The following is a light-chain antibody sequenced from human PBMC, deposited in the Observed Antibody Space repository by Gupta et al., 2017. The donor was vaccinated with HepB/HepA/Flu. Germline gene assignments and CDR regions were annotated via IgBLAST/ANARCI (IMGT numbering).Light chain of an antibody. J-gene: IGLJ2*01. V-gene: IGLV1-44*01. CDR3: AAGDDSLKGVV. CDR1: SSNLGRNT. Sequence: QSVLTQPPSASGTPGQRVTISCSGSSSNLGRNTVHWYQQVPGTAHKLVMYNNNQRPSGVPDRVSGSKSGTSASRAIRGLQSEDEAEDVCAAGDDSLKGVVFGGGTKLTVL. CDR2: NNN.